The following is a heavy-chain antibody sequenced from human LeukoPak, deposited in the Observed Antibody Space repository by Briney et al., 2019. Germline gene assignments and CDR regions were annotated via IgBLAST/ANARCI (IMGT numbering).Heavy chain of an antibody. CDR1: GGSISRGDYY. D-gene: IGHD2-21*01. CDR2: IYYSGST. J-gene: IGHJ4*02. V-gene: IGHV4-61*08. Sequence: SETLSLTCTVSGGSISRGDYYWSWIRQPPGKGLEWIGYIYYSGSTNYNPSLKSRVTISVDTSKNQFSLKLSSVTAADTAVYYCARLVGPWPSPGAVAWGQGTLVTVSS. CDR3: ARLVGPWPSPGAVA.